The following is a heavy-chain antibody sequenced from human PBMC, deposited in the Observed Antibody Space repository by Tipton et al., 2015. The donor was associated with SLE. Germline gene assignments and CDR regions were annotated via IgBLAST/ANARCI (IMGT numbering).Heavy chain of an antibody. CDR3: ARGTRYSSSSDAFDI. CDR2: IRFDGSNK. CDR1: GFTFSSYG. J-gene: IGHJ3*02. Sequence: GSLRLSCAASGFTFSSYGMHWVRQAPGKGLEWVAFIRFDGSNKYYADSVKGRFTISRDNSKNTLYLQMNSLRAEDTAVYYCARGTRYSSSSDAFDIWGQGTMVTVSS. V-gene: IGHV3-30*02. D-gene: IGHD6-6*01.